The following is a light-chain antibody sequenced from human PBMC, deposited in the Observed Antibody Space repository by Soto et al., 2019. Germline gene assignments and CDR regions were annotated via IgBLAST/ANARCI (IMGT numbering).Light chain of an antibody. Sequence: QSVLTQPASVSGSPGQSITISCTGTPSDIGAYNFVSWYQQHPGEVPKLILYDVNVRPSGVSNRFSGSKSGNTASLTISGLQAEDEADYYCTSWAPSTPMIFAGGSNLPVL. CDR2: DVN. V-gene: IGLV2-14*03. CDR3: TSWAPSTPMI. J-gene: IGLJ2*01. CDR1: PSDIGAYNF.